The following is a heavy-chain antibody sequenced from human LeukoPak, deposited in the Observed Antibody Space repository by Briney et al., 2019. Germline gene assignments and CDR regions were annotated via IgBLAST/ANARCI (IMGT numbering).Heavy chain of an antibody. Sequence: ASVKVSCKASGYTFTGYYMHWFRQAPGKGLKWLGWINPNSGGTNYAQKFQGRVTMTRDTSISTAYMELSRLRSDDTAVYYCARDLVAAASYYYYGMDVWGQGTTVTVSS. CDR1: GYTFTGYY. D-gene: IGHD6-19*01. CDR2: INPNSGGT. J-gene: IGHJ6*02. CDR3: ARDLVAAASYYYYGMDV. V-gene: IGHV1-2*02.